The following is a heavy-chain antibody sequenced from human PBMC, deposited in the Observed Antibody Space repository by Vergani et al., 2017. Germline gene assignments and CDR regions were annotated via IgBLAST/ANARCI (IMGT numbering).Heavy chain of an antibody. Sequence: QVQLVQSGAEVKKPGASVKVSCKASGYTFTGYYMHWVRQAPGQGLEWMGWINPNSGGTNYAQKFQGRVTMTRDTSISTAYMELSRLRSDDTAVYYCARDSLAIVDITTYYYYGMDVWGQGTTVTVSS. CDR1: GYTFTGYY. V-gene: IGHV1-2*02. D-gene: IGHD3-22*01. CDR3: ARDSLAIVDITTYYYYGMDV. J-gene: IGHJ6*02. CDR2: INPNSGGT.